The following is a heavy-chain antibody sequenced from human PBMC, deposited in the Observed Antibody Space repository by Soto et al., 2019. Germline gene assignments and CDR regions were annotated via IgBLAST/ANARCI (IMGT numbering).Heavy chain of an antibody. J-gene: IGHJ3*02. V-gene: IGHV1-69*13. Sequence: SVKVTCKASGGTLSSYAISWVRQAPGQGLEWMGGIIPIFGTANYAPKFQGRVTITADESTSTAYMELSSLRSEDTAVYYCARTYYYDSSGYYPPPDAFDIWGQGTMVTVSS. D-gene: IGHD3-22*01. CDR2: IIPIFGTA. CDR1: GGTLSSYA. CDR3: ARTYYYDSSGYYPPPDAFDI.